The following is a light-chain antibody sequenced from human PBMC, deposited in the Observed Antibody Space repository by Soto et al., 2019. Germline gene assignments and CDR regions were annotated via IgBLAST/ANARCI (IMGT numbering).Light chain of an antibody. J-gene: IGLJ1*01. CDR3: SSYTSSSTF. CDR2: AVT. CDR1: SSDVGGYNY. V-gene: IGLV2-14*01. Sequence: SVLTQPASVSGSPGQSITISCTGTSSDVGGYNYVSWYQQHPGKAPKLMIYAVTDRPSGVSSRFSGSKSGNTASLTISGLQAEDEADYYCSSYTSSSTFFGTGTKVTVL.